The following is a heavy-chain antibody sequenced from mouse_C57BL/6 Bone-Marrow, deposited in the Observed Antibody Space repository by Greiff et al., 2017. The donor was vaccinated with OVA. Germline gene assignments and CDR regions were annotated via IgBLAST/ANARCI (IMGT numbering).Heavy chain of an antibody. J-gene: IGHJ4*01. Sequence: VQLQQSGAELVRPGASVKLSCTASGFNIKDYYMHWVKQRPEQGLEWIGRIDPEDGDTEYAPKFQGKATMTADTSSNTAYLQLSSLTSEDTAVYYCTCDDGSSYYAMDYWGQGTSVTVSS. CDR2: IDPEDGDT. CDR1: GFNIKDYY. CDR3: TCDDGSSYYAMDY. V-gene: IGHV14-1*01. D-gene: IGHD1-1*01.